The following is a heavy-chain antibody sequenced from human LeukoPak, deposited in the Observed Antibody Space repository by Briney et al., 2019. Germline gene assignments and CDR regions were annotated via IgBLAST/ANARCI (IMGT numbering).Heavy chain of an antibody. V-gene: IGHV4-59*08. Sequence: SETLSLTCTVSGGSISSYYWSWIRQPPGKGLEWIGYIYYSGSTNYNPSLESRVTISVDTSKNQFSLKLSSVTAADTAVYYCARWGIAAAGDRQYNWFDPWGQGTLVTVSS. CDR2: IYYSGST. D-gene: IGHD6-13*01. J-gene: IGHJ5*02. CDR1: GGSISSYY. CDR3: ARWGIAAAGDRQYNWFDP.